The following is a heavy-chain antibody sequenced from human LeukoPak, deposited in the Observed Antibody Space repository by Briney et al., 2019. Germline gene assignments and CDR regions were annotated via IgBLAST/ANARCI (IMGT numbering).Heavy chain of an antibody. V-gene: IGHV3-23*01. D-gene: IGHD3-3*01. CDR1: GFTFRRYD. CDR3: ARDSLEWLSSLNGMDV. CDR2: ISGNGDST. J-gene: IGHJ6*02. Sequence: GGSLRLSCAASGFTFRRYDMSWVRQAPGKGLEWVSAISGNGDSTYYVDSAKGRFTISRDNSKNTLYLQMNSLRAEDTGVYYCARDSLEWLSSLNGMDVWGQGTTVTVSS.